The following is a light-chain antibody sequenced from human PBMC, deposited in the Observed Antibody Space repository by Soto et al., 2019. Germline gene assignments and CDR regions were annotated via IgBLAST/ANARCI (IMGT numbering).Light chain of an antibody. Sequence: DIPMTQSPSTLSASVGASVPITCRASQSITNRLAWYQQKPGKAPKVLIYDATNLEGGVPSRFSGSGSGTEFILTISSLQPDDFATYWCQHYGGMWTFGQGTKVDIK. CDR1: QSITNR. J-gene: IGKJ1*01. CDR3: QHYGGMWT. CDR2: DAT. V-gene: IGKV1-5*01.